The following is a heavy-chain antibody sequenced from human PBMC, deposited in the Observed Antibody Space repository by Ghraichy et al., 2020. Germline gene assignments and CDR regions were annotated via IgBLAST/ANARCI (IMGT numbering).Heavy chain of an antibody. Sequence: GGSLRLSCAASGFTFSDYYISWIRQAPGKGLEWVSYISTSGTTIYYADSVKGRFTISRDNGRSSLYLQMNYLRAEDTAVYYCATTYYFHSSGDWPPVEYFQHWGQGTLVTVSS. CDR3: ATTYYFHSSGDWPPVEYFQH. CDR2: ISTSGTTI. CDR1: GFTFSDYY. V-gene: IGHV3-11*01. J-gene: IGHJ1*01. D-gene: IGHD3-22*01.